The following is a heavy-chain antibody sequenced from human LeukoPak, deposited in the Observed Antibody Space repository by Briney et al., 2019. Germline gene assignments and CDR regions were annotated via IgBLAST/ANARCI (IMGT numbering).Heavy chain of an antibody. CDR1: GFNFAGFW. Sequence: GGSLRVSCAASGFNFAGFWMTWIRQAPGRGPEWVANINLAGSETYYLDSVKGRFTISRDNAKNSLYLQMDSLRAEDTALYYCAKNSGLHDLWGQGTLVTVSS. V-gene: IGHV3-7*01. D-gene: IGHD5-12*01. J-gene: IGHJ4*02. CDR2: INLAGSET. CDR3: AKNSGLHDL.